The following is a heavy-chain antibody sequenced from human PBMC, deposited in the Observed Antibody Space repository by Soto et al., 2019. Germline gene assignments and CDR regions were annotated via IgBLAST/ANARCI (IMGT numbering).Heavy chain of an antibody. D-gene: IGHD5-12*01. V-gene: IGHV3-33*01. CDR3: ARGRDGYNGYFDY. J-gene: IGHJ4*02. CDR1: GFTFSSYG. Sequence: GGSLRLSCAASGFTFSSYGMHWVRQAPGKGLEWVAVIWYDGSNKYYADSVKGRFTISRDNSKNTLYLQMNSLRAEDTAVYYCARGRDGYNGYFDYWCEGTLVTVSS. CDR2: IWYDGSNK.